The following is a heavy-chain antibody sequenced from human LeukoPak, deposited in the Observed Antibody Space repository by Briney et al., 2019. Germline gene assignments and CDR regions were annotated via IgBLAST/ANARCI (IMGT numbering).Heavy chain of an antibody. CDR3: ARDLYNWNYEDFNWFDP. V-gene: IGHV4-39*07. CDR2: IYYSGST. Sequence: SETLSLTCTVSGVSITTYYWGWIRQPPGKGLEWIGSIYYSGSTYYNPSLKSRVTISVDTSKNQFSLKLSSVTAADTAVYYCARDLYNWNYEDFNWFDPWGQGTLVTVSS. CDR1: GVSITTYY. J-gene: IGHJ5*02. D-gene: IGHD1-7*01.